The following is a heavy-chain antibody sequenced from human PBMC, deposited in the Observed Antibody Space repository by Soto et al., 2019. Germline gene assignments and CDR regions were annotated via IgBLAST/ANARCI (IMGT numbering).Heavy chain of an antibody. CDR1: GCTFSSYC. CDR3: ARGLSYYDSSGPTLYGMDV. D-gene: IGHD3-22*01. Sequence: VGSMRLSCAASGCTFSSYCMHWVRQAPGKGLVWVSRINSDGSSTSYADSVKGRFTISRDNAKNTLYLQMNSLRAEDTAVYYCARGLSYYDSSGPTLYGMDVWGKGTTVTVSX. V-gene: IGHV3-74*01. J-gene: IGHJ6*04. CDR2: INSDGSST.